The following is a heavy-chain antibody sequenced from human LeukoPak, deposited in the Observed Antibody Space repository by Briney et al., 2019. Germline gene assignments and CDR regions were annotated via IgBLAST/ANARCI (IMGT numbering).Heavy chain of an antibody. J-gene: IGHJ4*02. D-gene: IGHD2-15*01. CDR3: ARAVVVAATPFFDY. CDR2: INPNSGGT. CDR1: GYTFTGYY. Sequence: ASVKVSCKASGYTFTGYYMHWVRQAPGQGLEWMGWINPNSGGTNYAQKFQGRVTMTRDTSISTAYMELSRLRSDDTAVYYCARAVVVAATPFFDYWGQGTLVTVSS. V-gene: IGHV1-2*02.